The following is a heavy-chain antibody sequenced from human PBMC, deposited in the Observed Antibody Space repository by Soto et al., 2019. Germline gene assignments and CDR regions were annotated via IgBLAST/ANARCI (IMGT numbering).Heavy chain of an antibody. CDR1: GGTFSSYT. V-gene: IGHV1-69*02. CDR3: ARSHYDILTGYYEGYYYYYGMDV. CDR2: IIPILGIA. D-gene: IGHD3-9*01. Sequence: QVQLVQSGAEVKKPGSSVKVSCKASGGTFSSYTISWVRQAPGQGLEWMGRIIPILGIANYAQKFQGRVTITADKSTSTAYMELSSLRSEDTAVYYCARSHYDILTGYYEGYYYYYGMDVW. J-gene: IGHJ6*01.